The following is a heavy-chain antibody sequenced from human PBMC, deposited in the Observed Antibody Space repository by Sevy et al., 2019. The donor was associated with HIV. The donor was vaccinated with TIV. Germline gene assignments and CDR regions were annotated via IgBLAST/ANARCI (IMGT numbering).Heavy chain of an antibody. CDR1: GFTLSNYS. CDR2: ISSSSSYI. CDR3: VRDGGCSSTSCLLYFDY. V-gene: IGHV3-21*01. Sequence: GGSLRLSCAASGFTLSNYSMNWVRQAPGKGLEWVSSISSSSSYIYYADSVKGRFTISRDNAKNSLYLQMNSLRAEDTAVYYCVRDGGCSSTSCLLYFDYWGQGTLVTVSS. D-gene: IGHD2-2*01. J-gene: IGHJ4*02.